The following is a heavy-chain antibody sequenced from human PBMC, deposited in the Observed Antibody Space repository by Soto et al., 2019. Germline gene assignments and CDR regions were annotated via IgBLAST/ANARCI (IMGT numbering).Heavy chain of an antibody. Sequence: ASVKVSCKASGYTFTSYGISWVRQAPGQGLGWMGWISAYNGNTNYAQKLQGRVTMTTDTSTSTAYMELRSLRSDDTAVYYCARLGYIVVVPAANLDWFDPWGQGTLVTVSS. V-gene: IGHV1-18*01. J-gene: IGHJ5*02. CDR3: ARLGYIVVVPAANLDWFDP. D-gene: IGHD2-2*01. CDR2: ISAYNGNT. CDR1: GYTFTSYG.